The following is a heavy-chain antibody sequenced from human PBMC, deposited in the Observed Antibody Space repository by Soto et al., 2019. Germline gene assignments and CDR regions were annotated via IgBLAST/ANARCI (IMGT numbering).Heavy chain of an antibody. J-gene: IGHJ4*02. V-gene: IGHV1-18*04. CDR1: GYTFTSYG. D-gene: IGHD5-12*01. CDR3: ARDHVDIVAIPEEYFDY. Sequence: ASVKVSCKASGYTFTSYGISWVRQAPGQGLEWMGWISAYNGNTNYAQKLQGRVTMTTDTSTSTAYMELRSLRSDDTAVYYCARDHVDIVAIPEEYFDYWGQGTLVTVSS. CDR2: ISAYNGNT.